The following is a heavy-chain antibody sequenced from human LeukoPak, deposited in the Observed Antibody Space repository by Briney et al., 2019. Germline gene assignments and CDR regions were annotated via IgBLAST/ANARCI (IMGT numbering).Heavy chain of an antibody. CDR1: GSSISSGSYY. V-gene: IGHV4-61*02. Sequence: SETLSLTCTVAGSSISSGSYYWSWIRQPAGTGLEWIGRIYTSGSTNYNPSLKSRVTISVDTSKNQFSLKLSSVTAADTAVYYCARETTYYYDSSGYYFDAFDIWGQGTMVTVSS. D-gene: IGHD3-22*01. J-gene: IGHJ3*02. CDR2: IYTSGST. CDR3: ARETTYYYDSSGYYFDAFDI.